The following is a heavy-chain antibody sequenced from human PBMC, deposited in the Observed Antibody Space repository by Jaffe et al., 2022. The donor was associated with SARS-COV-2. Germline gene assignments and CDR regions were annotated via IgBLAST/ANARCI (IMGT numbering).Heavy chain of an antibody. J-gene: IGHJ4*02. Sequence: EVQLVESGGGLVKPGGSLRVSCAASGFTFSNAWMSWVRQAPGKGLEWVGRIKRKIDGETADYAAPGKGRFTISRDDSKNILYLQMNSLKAEDTAVYYCARDHEGGYDQWGQGTLVTVSS. V-gene: IGHV3-15*01. CDR3: ARDHEGGYDQ. CDR2: IKRKIDGETA. CDR1: GFTFSNAW. D-gene: IGHD3-16*01.